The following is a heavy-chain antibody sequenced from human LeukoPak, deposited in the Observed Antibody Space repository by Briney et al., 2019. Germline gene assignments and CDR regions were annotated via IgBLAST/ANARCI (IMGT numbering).Heavy chain of an antibody. V-gene: IGHV1-2*02. CDR2: INPNSGGT. Sequence: ASVKVSCKASGYTFTGYYMHWVRQAPGQGLEWMGWINPNSGGTNYAQKFQGRVTMTRDTSISTAYMELSRLRSDDTAVYYCARVLRVSYCGGDCYSGGFDPWGQGTLVTVSS. CDR3: ARVLRVSYCGGDCYSGGFDP. J-gene: IGHJ5*02. CDR1: GYTFTGYY. D-gene: IGHD2-21*01.